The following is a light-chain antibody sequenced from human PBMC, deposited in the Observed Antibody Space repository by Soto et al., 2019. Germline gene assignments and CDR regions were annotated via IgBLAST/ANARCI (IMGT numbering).Light chain of an antibody. CDR2: EVN. CDR1: SSDVGGYNY. Sequence: QSDRTQPPSASRSHGQSVTITCNGTSSDVGGYNYVSWYQQYPGKAPKLMIYEVNKRPSGVSHRFSGSKSGNTASLTISGLQAGDEAEYHCCSHAGGDTYVFGTGTKVTVL. V-gene: IGLV2-8*02. CDR3: CSHAGGDTYV. J-gene: IGLJ1*01.